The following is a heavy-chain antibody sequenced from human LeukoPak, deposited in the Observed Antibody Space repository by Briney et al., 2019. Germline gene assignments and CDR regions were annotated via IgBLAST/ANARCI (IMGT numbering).Heavy chain of an antibody. D-gene: IGHD6-13*01. CDR3: ARDRPPQLVRPFDY. CDR2: INPNSGGT. J-gene: IGHJ4*02. Sequence: PGASVKVSCKASGYIFTGYYMHWVRQAPGQGLEWIGWINPNSGGTNYAHKFQGRVTMTRDTSISTAYMELSRLRSDDTAVYYCARDRPPQLVRPFDYWGQGTLVTVSS. CDR1: GYIFTGYY. V-gene: IGHV1-2*07.